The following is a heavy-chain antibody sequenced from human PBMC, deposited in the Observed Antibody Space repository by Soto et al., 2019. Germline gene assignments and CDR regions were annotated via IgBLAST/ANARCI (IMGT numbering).Heavy chain of an antibody. J-gene: IGHJ4*02. D-gene: IGHD5-12*01. CDR2: INPNSGGT. CDR1: GYTFTSYG. Sequence: GASVKVSCKASGYTFTSYGISWVRQAPGQGLEWMGWINPNSGGTNYAQKFQGWVTMTRDTSISTAYMELSRLRSDDTAVYYCARGGYSGYDFDYWGQGTLVTVSS. CDR3: ARGGYSGYDFDY. V-gene: IGHV1-2*04.